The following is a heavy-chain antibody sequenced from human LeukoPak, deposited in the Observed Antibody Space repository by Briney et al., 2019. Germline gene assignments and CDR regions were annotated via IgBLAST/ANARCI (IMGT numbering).Heavy chain of an antibody. CDR3: VKYRITMIVGGGAFDI. V-gene: IGHV3-23*01. CDR2: ISGSGGST. Sequence: PGGSLRLTCRASRFTHSSYPMSWVRQAPGKGLEWVSAISGSGGSTYYADSVKGRFTISRDNSKNTLYLQMNSLRAEDTAVYYWVKYRITMIVGGGAFDIWGQGTMVTVSS. D-gene: IGHD3-22*01. CDR1: RFTHSSYP. J-gene: IGHJ3*02.